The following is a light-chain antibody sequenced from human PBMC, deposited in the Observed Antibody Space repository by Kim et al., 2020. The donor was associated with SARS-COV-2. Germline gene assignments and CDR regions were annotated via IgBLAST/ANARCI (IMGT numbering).Light chain of an antibody. V-gene: IGKV1-39*01. CDR1: QNISSY. J-gene: IGKJ3*01. CDR2: AAS. Sequence: DIQMTQSPSSFSTSVGDKATITCRASQNISSYLNWYQQEPGKAPKPLIYAASSLQSGVPSRFSGSGSGTDFTLTISSLQPEDFATYYCQQSYSTPFTFGPGTKVDIK. CDR3: QQSYSTPFT.